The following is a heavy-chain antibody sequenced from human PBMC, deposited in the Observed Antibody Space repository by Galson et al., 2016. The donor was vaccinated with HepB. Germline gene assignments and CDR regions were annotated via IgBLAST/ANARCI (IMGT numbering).Heavy chain of an antibody. CDR3: ARLGGSGRTFDF. V-gene: IGHV3-7*01. CDR1: GFTLGHYW. CDR2: IKGDGSQK. J-gene: IGHJ4*02. Sequence: SLRLSCAVSGFTLGHYWLSWVRQAPGKGLEWVATIKGDGSQKSYVDSVRGRFTVSRGSAENSLFLQMDSLRAEDTAVYQCARLGGSGRTFDFWGQGTLVIVS. D-gene: IGHD6-19*01.